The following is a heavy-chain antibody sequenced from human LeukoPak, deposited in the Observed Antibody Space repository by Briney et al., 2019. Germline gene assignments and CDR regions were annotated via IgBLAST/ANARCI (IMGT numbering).Heavy chain of an antibody. D-gene: IGHD6-19*01. V-gene: IGHV4-34*01. CDR3: ARGAVAGTFDY. J-gene: IGHJ4*02. CDR2: INHSGST. CDR1: GGSFSGYY. Sequence: SETLSLTCAVYGGSFSGYYWSWIRQPPGKGLEWIGEINHSGSTNYNPSLKSRVTISVDTSKNQFSLKLSSVTAADTAVYYCARGAVAGTFDYWGQGTLVTVSS.